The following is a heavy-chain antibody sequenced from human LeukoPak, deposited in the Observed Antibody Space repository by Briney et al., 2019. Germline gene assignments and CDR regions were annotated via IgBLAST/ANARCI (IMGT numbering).Heavy chain of an antibody. D-gene: IGHD2-15*01. CDR3: AKRGYCSGGRCYSFHFDY. J-gene: IGHJ4*02. CDR2: MSYDGTNK. Sequence: PGRSLRLSCAASGFTFSSHGMHWVRQAPGKGLEWVALMSYDGTNKVYADSVKGQFTISRDNSKNTLYLEMNNLRAEDTAVYYCAKRGYCSGGRCYSFHFDYWGQGTLVTVSS. V-gene: IGHV3-30*18. CDR1: GFTFSSHG.